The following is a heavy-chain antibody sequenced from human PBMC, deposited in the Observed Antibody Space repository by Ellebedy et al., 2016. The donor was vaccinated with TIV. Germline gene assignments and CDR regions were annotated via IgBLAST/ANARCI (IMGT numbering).Heavy chain of an antibody. D-gene: IGHD4-17*01. CDR3: ARDYFGDYGGY. V-gene: IGHV1-18*01. Sequence: ASVKVSXKASGYTFTSYGISWVRQAPGQGLEWMGWISAYNGNTNYAQKFQGRVTMTTDTSTNAAYMDLRSLRSDDTAMYYCARDYFGDYGGYWGQGTLVTVSS. CDR2: ISAYNGNT. J-gene: IGHJ4*02. CDR1: GYTFTSYG.